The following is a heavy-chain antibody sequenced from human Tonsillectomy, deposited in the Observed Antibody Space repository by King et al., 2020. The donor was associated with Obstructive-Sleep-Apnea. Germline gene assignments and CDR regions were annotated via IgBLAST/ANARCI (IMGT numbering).Heavy chain of an antibody. D-gene: IGHD2-15*01. CDR3: AKDGGSGGSCYSGWFDP. CDR1: GFTFSSYA. CDR2: ISGIVGST. V-gene: IGHV3-23*04. Sequence: VQLVESGGGLVQPGGSLRLSCAASGFTFSSYAMSWVRQAPGKGLEWVSAISGIVGSTYYADSVQGRFTLSRDNSKNTLYLQMNSLRAEDTAVYYCAKDGGSGGSCYSGWFDPWGQGTLVTVSS. J-gene: IGHJ5*02.